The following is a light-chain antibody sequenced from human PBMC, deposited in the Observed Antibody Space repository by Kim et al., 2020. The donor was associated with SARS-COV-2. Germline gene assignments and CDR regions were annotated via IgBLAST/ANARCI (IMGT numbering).Light chain of an antibody. Sequence: SSELTQDPAVSVALGQTVRITCEGDSLRSYYANWYQQKPGQAPVLVIYGKNNRPSGIPDRFSGSNSGNTASLTITGAQAEDEADYFCNSRDISGNPVFGGGTQLTVL. CDR1: SLRSYY. CDR2: GKN. J-gene: IGLJ3*02. V-gene: IGLV3-19*01. CDR3: NSRDISGNPV.